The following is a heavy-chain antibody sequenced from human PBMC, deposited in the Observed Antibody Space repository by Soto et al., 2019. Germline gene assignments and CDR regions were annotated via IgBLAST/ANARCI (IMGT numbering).Heavy chain of an antibody. D-gene: IGHD3-22*01. CDR1: GGSISSGGYY. Sequence: SETLSLTCTVSGGSISSGGYYWSWIRQHPGKGLEWIGYIYYSGSTYYNPSLKSRVTIPVDTSKNQFSLKLSSVTAADTAVYYCARAPVDYYDSSGYPRNYFDYWGQGTLVTVSS. CDR2: IYYSGST. V-gene: IGHV4-31*03. J-gene: IGHJ4*02. CDR3: ARAPVDYYDSSGYPRNYFDY.